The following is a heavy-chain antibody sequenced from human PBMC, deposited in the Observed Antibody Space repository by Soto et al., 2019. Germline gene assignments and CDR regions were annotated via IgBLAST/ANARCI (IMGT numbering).Heavy chain of an antibody. CDR1: GGSISSGGYY. CDR2: SYYIGTT. J-gene: IGHJ5*02. Sequence: QVQLQESGPGLVKPSQTLSLTCTVSGGSISSGGYYWNWIRQHPGKGLEWMGYSYYIGTTYYTPSAXSXFTISLDTSKNQFSLKLSSVTAADTAVYYCARSVFPWGQGTLVTVSS. CDR3: ARSVFP. V-gene: IGHV4-31*01.